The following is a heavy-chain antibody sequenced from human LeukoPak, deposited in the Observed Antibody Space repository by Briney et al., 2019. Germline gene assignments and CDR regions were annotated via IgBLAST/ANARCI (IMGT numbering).Heavy chain of an antibody. Sequence: PSETLSLTCTVSGGSISSNNYYWVWIRQPPGKGLEWIGTISYSGSTYYNPSLRSRATISVDTSKNQFSLRLTSVTAADTAVYYCARHPSYSSSPALFDYWGQGTLVTVSS. D-gene: IGHD6-13*01. CDR3: ARHPSYSSSPALFDY. J-gene: IGHJ4*02. CDR2: ISYSGST. V-gene: IGHV4-39*01. CDR1: GGSISSNNYY.